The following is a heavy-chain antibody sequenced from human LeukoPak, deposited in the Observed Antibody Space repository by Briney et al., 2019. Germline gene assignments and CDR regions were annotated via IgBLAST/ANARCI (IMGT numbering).Heavy chain of an antibody. CDR2: ISAYNGNT. V-gene: IGHV1-18*01. Sequence: GASVKVSCKASGYTFTSYGISWVRQAPGQGLEWMGWISAYNGNTNYAQKLQGRVTMTTDTSTSTAYMELRSLRSDDTAVYYCARDRGLGYCSGGSCYSLGYWGRGTLVTVSS. J-gene: IGHJ4*02. CDR3: ARDRGLGYCSGGSCYSLGY. D-gene: IGHD2-15*01. CDR1: GYTFTSYG.